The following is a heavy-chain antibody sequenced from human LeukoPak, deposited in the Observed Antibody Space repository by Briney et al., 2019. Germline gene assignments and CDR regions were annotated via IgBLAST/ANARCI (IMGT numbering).Heavy chain of an antibody. CDR2: IKNKTDGGTA. CDR1: GFTFSSAW. D-gene: IGHD2-2*01. Sequence: PGGSLRLSCAASGFTFSSAWMSWVRRAPGKGLGWVGRIKNKTDGGTADYAAPVKGRFAISRDDSKNTLYLQMNSLKTEDTAVYYCTPERPYSTSPPSWGQGTLVTVSS. CDR3: TPERPYSTSPPS. J-gene: IGHJ5*02. V-gene: IGHV3-15*01.